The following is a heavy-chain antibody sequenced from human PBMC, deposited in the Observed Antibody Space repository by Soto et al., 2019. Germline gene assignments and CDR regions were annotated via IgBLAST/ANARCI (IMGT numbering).Heavy chain of an antibody. V-gene: IGHV1-18*01. CDR1: GYTFTSYA. J-gene: IGHJ4*02. CDR3: ARGRGDYGY. Sequence: ASVKVSCKASGYTFTSYAISCVRQAPGQGLEWMGWISAFNRNTNYAQKFQGRVTMTTDTSTSTAYMELRSLASDDTAVYYCARGRGDYGYWGQGTLVTVSS. D-gene: IGHD4-17*01. CDR2: ISAFNRNT.